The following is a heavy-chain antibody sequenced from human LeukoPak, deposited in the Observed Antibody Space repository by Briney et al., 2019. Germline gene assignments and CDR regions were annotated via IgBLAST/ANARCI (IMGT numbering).Heavy chain of an antibody. V-gene: IGHV3-53*01. J-gene: IGHJ4*02. Sequence: GGSLRLSCAASGFTVSSNYMSWVRQAPGKGLEWVSVIYSGGSTYYADSVKGRFTISRDNSKNTLYPQMNSLRAEDTAVYYCARDRRGFGELPDWGQGTLVTVSS. D-gene: IGHD3-10*01. CDR3: ARDRRGFGELPD. CDR1: GFTVSSNY. CDR2: IYSGGST.